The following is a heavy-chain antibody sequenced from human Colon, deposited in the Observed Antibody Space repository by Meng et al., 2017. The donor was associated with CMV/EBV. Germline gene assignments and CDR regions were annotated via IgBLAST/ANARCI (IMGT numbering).Heavy chain of an antibody. CDR3: ARRRGYCTDASCFPFDY. V-gene: IGHV5-51*01. Sequence: KVSCKGSGYNFNNYWIAWVRQKPGKGLEWMGIINAGDSDTRYSPSFQGQVTVSADKSISAAYLQGSSLKASDTAIYYCARRRGYCTDASCFPFDYWGQGTLVIVSS. CDR1: GYNFNNYW. CDR2: INAGDSDT. J-gene: IGHJ4*02. D-gene: IGHD2-15*01.